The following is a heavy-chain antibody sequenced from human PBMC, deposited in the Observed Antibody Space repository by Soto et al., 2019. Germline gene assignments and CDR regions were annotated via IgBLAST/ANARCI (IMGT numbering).Heavy chain of an antibody. CDR1: GYTFTMYT. D-gene: IGHD2-15*01. J-gene: IGHJ3*02. CDR2: INGGNGNT. CDR3: AKDRVVAATWAAFDI. V-gene: IGHV1-3*01. Sequence: ASVKVSCKASGYTFTMYTVHWVRQAPGQRLEWMGWINGGNGNTKYSEKFQDRVTITRDTSATTAYMELSSLRSEDTAMYYCAKDRVVAATWAAFDIWGQGTMVTVS.